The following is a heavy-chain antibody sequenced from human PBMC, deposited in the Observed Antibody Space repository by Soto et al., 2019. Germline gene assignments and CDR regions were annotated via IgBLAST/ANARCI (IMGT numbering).Heavy chain of an antibody. CDR3: ARAGAGARYYYYMDV. CDR2: ISGSGGST. V-gene: IGHV3-23*01. CDR1: GFSFSSYA. Sequence: GGSLRLSCAASGFSFSSYAMSWVRQAPGKGLGWVSAISGSGGSTYYADSVKGRFTISRDNSKNTLYLQMNSLRAADTAVYYCARAGAGARYYYYMDVWGKGTTVTVSS. D-gene: IGHD3-10*01. J-gene: IGHJ6*03.